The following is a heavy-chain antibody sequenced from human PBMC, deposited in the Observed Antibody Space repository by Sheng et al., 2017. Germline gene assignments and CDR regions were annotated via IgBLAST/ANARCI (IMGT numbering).Heavy chain of an antibody. CDR2: IYYSGST. J-gene: IGHJ6*03. D-gene: IGHD3-22*01. V-gene: IGHV4-39*01. CDR1: GGSISSSSYY. CDR3: ARLHDSSGSDYYYYMDV. Sequence: QLQLQESGPGLVKPSETLSLTCTVSGGSISSSSYYWGWIRQPPGKGLEWIGSIYYSGSTYYNPSLKSRVTISVDTSKNQFSLKLSSVTAADTAVYYCARLHDSSGSDYYYYMDVWGKGPRVTV.